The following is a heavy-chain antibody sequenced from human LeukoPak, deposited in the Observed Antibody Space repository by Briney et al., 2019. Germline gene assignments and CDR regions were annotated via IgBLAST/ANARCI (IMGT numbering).Heavy chain of an antibody. Sequence: PSGTLSLTCTVSGGSISSYYWSWIRQPPGKGLEWIGDIYYSGSTNYNPSLKSRVTISVDTSKNQFSLKLSPVTAADTAVYYCARTLGPYYYYGMDVWGQGTTVTVSS. CDR1: GGSISSYY. CDR3: ARTLGPYYYYGMDV. CDR2: IYYSGST. D-gene: IGHD7-27*01. V-gene: IGHV4-59*01. J-gene: IGHJ6*02.